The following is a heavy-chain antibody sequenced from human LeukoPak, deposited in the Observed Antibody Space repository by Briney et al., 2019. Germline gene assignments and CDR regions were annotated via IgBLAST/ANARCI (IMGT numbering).Heavy chain of an antibody. CDR3: ARALDGLTGTTYFDF. J-gene: IGHJ4*02. D-gene: IGHD1-14*01. CDR2: VIPVFGSV. V-gene: IGHV1-69*05. CDR1: GVTFGGYT. Sequence: ASVKVSCKASGVTFGGYTITWVRHAPGQGLEWMGHVIPVFGSVTYAQRFQGRVTLDTDESTRTVYMGLSSLRSEDTAVYYCARALDGLTGTTYFDFWGQGTLVTVAS.